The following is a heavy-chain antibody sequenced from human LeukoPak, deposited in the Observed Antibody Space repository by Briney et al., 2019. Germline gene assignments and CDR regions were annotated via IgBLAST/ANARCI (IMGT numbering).Heavy chain of an antibody. J-gene: IGHJ4*02. CDR3: ARAQGSGWYFDY. V-gene: IGHV3-7*01. Sequence: GGSLRLSCVAPGLTLSNYWMSWVRQAPGKGLEWVANIKQDGSEKYYVDSVKGRFTISRDNAKNSLYLQMNSLRAEDTAVYYCARAQGSGWYFDYWGQGTLVTVSS. D-gene: IGHD6-19*01. CDR2: IKQDGSEK. CDR1: GLTLSNYW.